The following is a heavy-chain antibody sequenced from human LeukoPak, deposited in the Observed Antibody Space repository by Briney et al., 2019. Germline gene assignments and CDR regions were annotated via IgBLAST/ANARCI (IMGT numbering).Heavy chain of an antibody. D-gene: IGHD3-22*01. V-gene: IGHV1-46*01. CDR2: INPSGGST. Sequence: ASVKVSCKASGYTFTSYYMHWVRQAPGQGLEWMGIINPSGGSTSYAQKFQGRVTMTRDMSTSTDYMELSSLRSEDTAVYYCARGYDSSGYFDLVPDYWGQGTLVTVSS. J-gene: IGHJ4*02. CDR1: GYTFTSYY. CDR3: ARGYDSSGYFDLVPDY.